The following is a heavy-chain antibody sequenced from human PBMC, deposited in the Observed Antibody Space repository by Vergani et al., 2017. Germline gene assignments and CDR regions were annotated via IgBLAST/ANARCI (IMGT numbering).Heavy chain of an antibody. CDR1: GGSISSYY. CDR3: AIVFVVVPAAMGARWFDP. CDR2: IYYSGST. V-gene: IGHV4-59*08. J-gene: IGHJ5*02. D-gene: IGHD2-2*01. Sequence: QVQLQESGPGLVKPSETLSLTCTVSGGSISSYYWSWIRQPPGKGLEWIGYIYYSGSTYYDPSLKSRVTISVDTSKNQFSLKLSSVTAADTAVYYCAIVFVVVPAAMGARWFDPWGQGTLVTVSS.